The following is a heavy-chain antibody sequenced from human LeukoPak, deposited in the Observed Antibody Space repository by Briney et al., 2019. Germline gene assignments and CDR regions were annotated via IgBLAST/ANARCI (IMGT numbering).Heavy chain of an antibody. V-gene: IGHV3-9*01. CDR3: ARLELKLWVYSSSSGAFDY. Sequence: GGSLRLSCAASGFTFDDYAMHWVRQAPGKGLEWVSGISWNSGSIGYADSVKGRFTISRDNAKDSLYLQMNSLRAEDTAVYYCARLELKLWVYSSSSGAFDYWGQGTLVTVSS. CDR2: ISWNSGSI. J-gene: IGHJ4*02. D-gene: IGHD6-6*01. CDR1: GFTFDDYA.